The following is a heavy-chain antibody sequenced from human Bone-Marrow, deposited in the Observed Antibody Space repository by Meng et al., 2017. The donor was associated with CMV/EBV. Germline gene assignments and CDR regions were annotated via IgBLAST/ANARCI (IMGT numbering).Heavy chain of an antibody. D-gene: IGHD3-3*01. CDR2: ISGSGGST. CDR1: GFTFSSYA. CDR3: AKSDTISVFYYFDY. J-gene: IGHJ4*02. Sequence: GESLKISCAASGFTFSSYAMSWVRQAPGKGLEWVSAISGSGGSTYYADSVKGRFTISRDNSKNTLYLQMNSLRAEDTAVYYCAKSDTISVFYYFDYWGQGNLVTVYS. V-gene: IGHV3-23*01.